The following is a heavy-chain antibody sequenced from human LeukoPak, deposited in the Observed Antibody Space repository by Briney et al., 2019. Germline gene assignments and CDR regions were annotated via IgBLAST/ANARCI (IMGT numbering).Heavy chain of an antibody. J-gene: IGHJ4*02. V-gene: IGHV4-4*02. D-gene: IGHD3-22*01. CDR1: GGSISSSNW. Sequence: SETLSLTCAVSGGSISSSNWWSWVRQPPGKGLEWIGEIYHSGSTNYNPSPKSRVTISVDKSKNQFSLKLSSVTAADTAVYYCARALTYYYDSSGYSPLYYFDYWGQGTLVTVSS. CDR3: ARALTYYYDSSGYSPLYYFDY. CDR2: IYHSGST.